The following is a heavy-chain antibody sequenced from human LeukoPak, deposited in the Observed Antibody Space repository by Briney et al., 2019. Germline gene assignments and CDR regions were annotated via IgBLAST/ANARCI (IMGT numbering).Heavy chain of an antibody. D-gene: IGHD5-24*01. Sequence: GTLRLSCAVSTFTFSSNAMSWVRQAPGKGLEWVSAITGSGDRTYYADSVKGRFTISRDNSKNTLYLQMNNLRAEDTAVYYCAKSGYNRFDYWGQGTLVTVSS. CDR2: ITGSGDRT. J-gene: IGHJ4*02. V-gene: IGHV3-23*01. CDR3: AKSGYNRFDY. CDR1: TFTFSSNA.